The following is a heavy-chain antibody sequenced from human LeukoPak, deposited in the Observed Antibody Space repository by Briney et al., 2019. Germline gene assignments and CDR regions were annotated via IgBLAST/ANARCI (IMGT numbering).Heavy chain of an antibody. V-gene: IGHV3-23*01. CDR3: AKDRMATNIFKFDF. J-gene: IGHJ4*02. CDR1: GFTLSNYA. CDR2: ISGTNGNT. D-gene: IGHD5-24*01. Sequence: PGGSLRLSCAASGFTLSNYAMSWVRQAPGQGLEWVSTISGTNGNTYYADSVKGRFTISRDNSKNTLYLQMNSLRVEDTALYYCAKDRMATNIFKFDFWGQGILVTVSS.